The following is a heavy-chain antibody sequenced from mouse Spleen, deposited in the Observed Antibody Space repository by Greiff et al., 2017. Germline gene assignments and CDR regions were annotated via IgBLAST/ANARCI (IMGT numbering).Heavy chain of an antibody. CDR1: GYAFTNYL. V-gene: IGHV1-62-2*01. CDR3: ARHEEGLAWFAY. D-gene: IGHD3-3*01. CDR2: FYPGSGSI. Sequence: QVQLKQSGAELVRPGTSVKVSCKASGYAFTNYLIEWVKQRSGQGLEWIGWFYPGSGSIKYNEKFKDKATLTADKSSSTVYMELSRLTSEDSAVYFCARHEEGLAWFAYWGQGTLVTVSA. J-gene: IGHJ3*01.